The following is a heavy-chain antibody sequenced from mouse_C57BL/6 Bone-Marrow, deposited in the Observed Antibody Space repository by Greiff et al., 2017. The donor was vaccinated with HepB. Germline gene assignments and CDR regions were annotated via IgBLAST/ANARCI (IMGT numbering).Heavy chain of an antibody. V-gene: IGHV5-15*01. CDR3: ATRDFDV. Sequence: EVKLMESGGGLVQPGGSLKLSCAASGFTFSDYGMAWVRQAPRKGPEWVAFISNLAYSIYDADTVTGRFTISRENAKNTLYLEMSSLRSEDTAMYYCATRDFDVWGTGTTVTVSS. CDR1: GFTFSDYG. J-gene: IGHJ1*03. CDR2: ISNLAYSI.